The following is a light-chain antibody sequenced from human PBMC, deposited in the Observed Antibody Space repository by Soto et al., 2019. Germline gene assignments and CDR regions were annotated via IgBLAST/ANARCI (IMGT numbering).Light chain of an antibody. CDR3: CSYAGSYTLV. V-gene: IGLV2-23*01. Sequence: QSALTQPASVSGSPGQSITISCTGTSSDVGSYNLVSWYQQHPGKAPKLMIYEGSKRPSGASNRFSGSKSGNTASLTISGLQAEDEADYYCCSYAGSYTLVFGGGTQLTV. J-gene: IGLJ2*01. CDR1: SSDVGSYNL. CDR2: EGS.